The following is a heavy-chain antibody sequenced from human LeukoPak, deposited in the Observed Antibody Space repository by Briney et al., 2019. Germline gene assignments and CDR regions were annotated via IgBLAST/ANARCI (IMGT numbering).Heavy chain of an antibody. CDR3: AREVVPAAIFKGGDETTKDYYYYMDV. CDR2: IYYSGST. CDR1: GGSISSGGYY. J-gene: IGHJ6*03. Sequence: PSETLSLTCTVSGGSISSGGYYWSWIRQHPGKGLEWIGYIYYSGSTYYNPSLKSRVTISVDTSKNQFSLKLSSVTAADTAVYYCAREVVPAAIFKGGDETTKDYYYYMDVWGKGTTVTVSS. V-gene: IGHV4-31*03. D-gene: IGHD2-2*01.